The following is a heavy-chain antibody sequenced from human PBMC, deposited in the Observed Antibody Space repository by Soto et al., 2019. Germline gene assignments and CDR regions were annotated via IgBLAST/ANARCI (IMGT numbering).Heavy chain of an antibody. CDR1: GGSISSSNW. J-gene: IGHJ6*02. CDR3: ASVRGGYYYAMDV. V-gene: IGHV4-4*02. CDR2: IYHSGST. D-gene: IGHD3-10*02. Sequence: QVQLQESGPGLVKPSGTLSLTCAVSGGSISSSNWWSWGRQPPGKGLEWIGEIYHSGSTNYNPSLKSRVSISVDKSKNQFSLKLSSVTAADTAVYYCASVRGGYYYAMDVWGQGTTVTVSS.